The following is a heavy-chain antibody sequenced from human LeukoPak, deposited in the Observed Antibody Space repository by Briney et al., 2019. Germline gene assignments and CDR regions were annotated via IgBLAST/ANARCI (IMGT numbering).Heavy chain of an antibody. CDR1: GFTFTNAW. V-gene: IGHV3-15*01. J-gene: IGHJ4*02. CDR3: TTLAAHYYFDY. Sequence: GGSLRLSCAASGFTFTNAWMSWVRQAPGKGLEWVGRIKRQTDVGTTDYAAPVKGRFTISRDDSKNTLYLQMNSLKTEDTAVYYCTTLAAHYYFDYWGQGTLVTVSS. CDR2: IKRQTDVGTT. D-gene: IGHD6-25*01.